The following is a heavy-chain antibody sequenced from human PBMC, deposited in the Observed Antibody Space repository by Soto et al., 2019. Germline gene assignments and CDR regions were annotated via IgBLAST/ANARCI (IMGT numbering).Heavy chain of an antibody. CDR1: GYSFSDYW. V-gene: IGHV5-51*01. Sequence: EVQLVQSGAEVKKAGESLKISCKASGYSFSDYWLGWVRLLPGKGLELMGIIYPGDSNIRYSPSFQGQVTISADKSINTAYLQWSALKASDTGVYYCARLYVVGSPWGFTPLGQGTRVTVS. CDR3: ARLYVVGSPWGFTP. D-gene: IGHD2-15*01. J-gene: IGHJ5*02. CDR2: IYPGDSNI.